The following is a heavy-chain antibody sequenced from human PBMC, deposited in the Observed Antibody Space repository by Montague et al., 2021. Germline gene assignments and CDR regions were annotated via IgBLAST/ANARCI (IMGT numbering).Heavy chain of an antibody. J-gene: IGHJ4*02. V-gene: IGHV3-7*01. CDR3: ARDQGQGYCGGDCYVGLDY. Sequence: SWVRQAPGKGLEWVANIKQDGSEKHYVDSVKGRFTISRDNAKNSLYLQMNSLRAEDTAVYFCARDQGQGYCGGDCYVGLDYWGQGTLVTVSS. D-gene: IGHD2-21*01. CDR2: IKQDGSEK.